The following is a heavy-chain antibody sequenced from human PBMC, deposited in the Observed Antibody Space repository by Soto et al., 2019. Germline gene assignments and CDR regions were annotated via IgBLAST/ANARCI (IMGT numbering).Heavy chain of an antibody. CDR2: INQDGSRK. J-gene: IGHJ5*02. Sequence: GSLRLSCAASGFTFSTYWMTWVRQAPGRGLEWVANINQDGSRKYYVDSVKGRFTISRDNAKNSLYLQMNSLRAEDTAVYYCARGAYYDFWSGFQSWFDPWGQGTLVTVSS. CDR3: ARGAYYDFWSGFQSWFDP. V-gene: IGHV3-7*01. CDR1: GFTFSTYW. D-gene: IGHD3-3*01.